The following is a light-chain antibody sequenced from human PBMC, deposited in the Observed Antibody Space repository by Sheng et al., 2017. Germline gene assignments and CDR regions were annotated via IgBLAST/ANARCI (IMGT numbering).Light chain of an antibody. CDR1: QSISSY. Sequence: DIQMTQSPSSLSASVGDRVTITCRARQSISSYVNWYQQKPGKAPKFLIYSASSLQSGVPSRFRGSGSGTDFTLTISSLQPEDFATYYCQQSYRTPYTFGQGTKLEIK. V-gene: IGKV1-39*01. J-gene: IGKJ2*01. CDR2: SAS. CDR3: QQSYRTPYT.